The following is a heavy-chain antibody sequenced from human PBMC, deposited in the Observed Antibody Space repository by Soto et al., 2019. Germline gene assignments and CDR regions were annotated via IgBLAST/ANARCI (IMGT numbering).Heavy chain of an antibody. CDR2: ISGSGGST. D-gene: IGHD2-21*01. Sequence: PGGSLRLSCAASGFTFSSYAMRCVRQAPGKGLEWYSAISGSGGSTYYADSVKGRFTISRDNPKNTLYLQMNSLRAEDTAVYYCAKPYYKGYYYYMDVLGKGTTVTVSS. CDR1: GFTFSSYA. V-gene: IGHV3-23*01. CDR3: AKPYYKGYYYYMDV. J-gene: IGHJ6*03.